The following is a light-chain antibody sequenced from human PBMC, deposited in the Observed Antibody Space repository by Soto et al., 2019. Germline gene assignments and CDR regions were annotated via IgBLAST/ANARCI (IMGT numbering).Light chain of an antibody. CDR2: AAS. CDR3: QQLNSYPLN. CDR1: QGISSY. Sequence: DIQLTQSPSFLSASVGDRVTITCRASQGISSYLAWYQQNPGKAPKLLIYAASTLQSGVPSRFSGSGSGTEFTLTIHNLQPEDFATYYCQQLNSYPLNFGGGTKVEIK. V-gene: IGKV1-9*01. J-gene: IGKJ4*01.